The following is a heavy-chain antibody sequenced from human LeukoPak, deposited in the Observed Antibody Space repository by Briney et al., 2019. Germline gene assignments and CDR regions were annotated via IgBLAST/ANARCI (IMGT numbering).Heavy chain of an antibody. D-gene: IGHD6-6*01. CDR3: ARDFSVRFWGSSSLLYDY. CDR1: GYTFTSYG. Sequence: GASVKVSCKASGYTFTSYGISWVRQAPGQGFEWMGWINPNSGGTNYAQKFQGRVTITRDTSISTAYMELSRLRSDDTAVYYCARDFSVRFWGSSSLLYDYWGQGTLVTVSS. J-gene: IGHJ4*02. V-gene: IGHV1-2*02. CDR2: INPNSGGT.